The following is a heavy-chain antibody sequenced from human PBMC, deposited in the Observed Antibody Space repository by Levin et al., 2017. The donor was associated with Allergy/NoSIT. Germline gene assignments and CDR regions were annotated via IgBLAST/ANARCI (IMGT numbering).Heavy chain of an antibody. CDR2: ISSSSSYI. CDR1: GFTFSSYS. D-gene: IGHD3-10*01. J-gene: IGHJ6*02. V-gene: IGHV3-21*01. CDR3: ARERRSVLLWFGELSAHYYYYGMDV. Sequence: GESLKISCAASGFTFSSYSMNWVRQAPGKGLEWVSSISSSSSYIYYADSVKGRFTISRDNAKNSLYLQMNSLRAEDTAVYYCARERRSVLLWFGELSAHYYYYGMDVWGQGTTVTVSS.